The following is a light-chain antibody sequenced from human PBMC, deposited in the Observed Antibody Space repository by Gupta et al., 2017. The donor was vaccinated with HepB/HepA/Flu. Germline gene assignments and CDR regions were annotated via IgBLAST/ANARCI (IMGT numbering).Light chain of an antibody. V-gene: IGLV3-10*01. CDR1: TVPKKY. CDR3: YSTDSTGHPL. Sequence: RAPSVSVSPGQTARITCSGDTVPKKYVSWYQQKAGQAPVLAIYEDIKRPSGFPERFSGSSAGTVATLTINGAQLEEAADYYYYSTDSTGHPLFGGGTKLTVL. J-gene: IGLJ2*01. CDR2: EDI.